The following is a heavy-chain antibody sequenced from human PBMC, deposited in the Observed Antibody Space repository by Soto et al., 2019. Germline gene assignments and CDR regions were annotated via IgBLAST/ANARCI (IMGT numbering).Heavy chain of an antibody. V-gene: IGHV1-69*01. D-gene: IGHD6-13*01. CDR3: AREFTAAHFAY. CDR2: IIPIFGTA. Sequence: QAPGQGLEWMGGIIPIFGTANYAQKFQGRVTITADESTSTAYMELSSLRSEDTAVYYCAREFTAAHFAYWGHGTLVTVSS. J-gene: IGHJ4*01.